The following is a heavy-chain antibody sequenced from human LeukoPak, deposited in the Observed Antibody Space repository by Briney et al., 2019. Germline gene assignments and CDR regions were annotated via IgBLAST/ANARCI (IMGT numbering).Heavy chain of an antibody. CDR2: ICRNSGSI. D-gene: IGHD3-22*01. CDR3: AKASRSGYDSSGYRLGYDAFDI. Sequence: GGSLRHSCAASGFTLADYAMHWVRQAPGTGLERVSGICRNSGSIGNADTVKGRFTISRDNAKKTLYLQMNSLRAEDTALYYCAKASRSGYDSSGYRLGYDAFDIWGQGTMVTVSS. V-gene: IGHV3-9*01. CDR1: GFTLADYA. J-gene: IGHJ3*02.